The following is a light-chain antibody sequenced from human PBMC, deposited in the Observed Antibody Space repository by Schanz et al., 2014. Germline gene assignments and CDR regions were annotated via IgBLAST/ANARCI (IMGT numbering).Light chain of an antibody. V-gene: IGLV2-23*01. Sequence: QSALTQPASVSGSPGQSITISCTGTSSDVGSYNLVSWYQQHPGKAPKLMIYEGSKRPSGVSNRISGSKSGNTASLTISGVQAEDEADYYCCSYAGSSTWVFGGGTQLTVL. CDR2: EGS. CDR1: SSDVGSYNL. CDR3: CSYAGSSTWV. J-gene: IGLJ3*02.